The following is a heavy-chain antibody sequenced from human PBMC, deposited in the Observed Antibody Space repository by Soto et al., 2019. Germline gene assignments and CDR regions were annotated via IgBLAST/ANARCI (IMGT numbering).Heavy chain of an antibody. CDR2: INPNNGKA. D-gene: IGHD6-13*01. CDR3: ARGTYSSSSNWFDP. V-gene: IGHV1-69*08. Sequence: SVKVSCKTSGYTFRSYSISWVRQAPGQGLEWMGRINPNNGKANYAQKFQGRVTMTTDKSTSTAYMELSSLRSEDTAVYYCARGTYSSSSNWFDPWGQGTLVTVSS. J-gene: IGHJ5*02. CDR1: GYTFRSYS.